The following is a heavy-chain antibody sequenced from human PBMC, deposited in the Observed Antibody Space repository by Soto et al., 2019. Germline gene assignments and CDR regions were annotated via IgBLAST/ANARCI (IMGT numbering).Heavy chain of an antibody. CDR3: ARVTGYYYVDY. Sequence: QVQLVQSGAEEKKPGASVKVSCKASGYTFTSYAMHWVRQAPGQRLEWMGWINAGNGNTKYSQKFQGRVTITRDTSASTAYMALSSLRSEDTAVYYCARVTGYYYVDYWGQGTLVSVSS. J-gene: IGHJ4*02. CDR2: INAGNGNT. CDR1: GYTFTSYA. D-gene: IGHD3-9*01. V-gene: IGHV1-3*05.